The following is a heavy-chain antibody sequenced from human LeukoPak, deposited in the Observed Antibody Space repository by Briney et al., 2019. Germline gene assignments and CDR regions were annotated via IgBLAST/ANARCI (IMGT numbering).Heavy chain of an antibody. CDR3: ARDRRYDFWSGIYYYYMDV. Sequence: PGGSLRISCAASGFTFSSYWMSWVRQAPGKGLEWVANIKQDGSEKYYVDSVKGRFTISRDNAKNSLYLQMNSLRAEDTAVYYCARDRRYDFWSGIYYYYMDVWGKGTTVTVSS. CDR1: GFTFSSYW. V-gene: IGHV3-7*01. D-gene: IGHD3-3*01. J-gene: IGHJ6*03. CDR2: IKQDGSEK.